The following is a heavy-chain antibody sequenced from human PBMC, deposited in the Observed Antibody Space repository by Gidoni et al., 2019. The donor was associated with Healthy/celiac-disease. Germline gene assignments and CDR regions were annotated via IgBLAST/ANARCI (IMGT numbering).Heavy chain of an antibody. J-gene: IGHJ4*02. CDR3: ARVGVGAELY. V-gene: IGHV1-18*01. Sequence: QVQLLQSGGGGKKPGASVEIPCKDSCYTFTSYGISWVRQAPGQGLEWMGWISAYNGNTNYAQKLQGRVTMTTDTSTSTAYMELRSLRSDDTAVYYCARVGVGAELYWGQGTLVTVSS. D-gene: IGHD1-26*01. CDR2: ISAYNGNT. CDR1: CYTFTSYG.